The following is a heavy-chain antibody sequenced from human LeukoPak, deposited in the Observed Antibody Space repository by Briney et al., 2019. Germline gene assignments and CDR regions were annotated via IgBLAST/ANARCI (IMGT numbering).Heavy chain of an antibody. D-gene: IGHD6-13*01. CDR3: ASVEQQLWFDP. CDR2: IYHSGST. Sequence: SGTLSLTCAVSGDSISTNHWWSWVRQPPGKGLEWIGEIYHSGSTNYNPSLKSRVTISVDKSKNQFSLKLSSVTAADTAVYYCASVEQQLWFDPWGQGTLVTVSS. V-gene: IGHV4-4*02. J-gene: IGHJ5*02. CDR1: GDSISTNHW.